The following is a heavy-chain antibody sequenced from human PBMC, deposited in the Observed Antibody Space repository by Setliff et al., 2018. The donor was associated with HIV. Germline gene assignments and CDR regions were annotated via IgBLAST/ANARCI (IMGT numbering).Heavy chain of an antibody. CDR1: GGSISSYC. J-gene: IGHJ4*02. V-gene: IGHV4-59*08. CDR2: ISYTGST. CDR3: ARHSPSDY. Sequence: SETLSLTCTVAGGSISSYCWNWIRQPPGKGLEWIGTISYTGSTYYNPSLKSRVTISVDTSKNQFSLKLSSVTAADTAVYYCARHSPSDYWGQGTLVTVSS.